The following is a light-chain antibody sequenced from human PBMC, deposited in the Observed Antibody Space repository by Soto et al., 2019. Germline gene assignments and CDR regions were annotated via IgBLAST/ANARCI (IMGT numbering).Light chain of an antibody. CDR1: SXXIGSNY. V-gene: IGLV1-47*01. CDR2: RNN. Sequence: QSVLTQPPSASGTPGQRVTISCXGXSXXIGSNYVYWYQQLPGTAPKLLIYRNNQRPSGVPDRFSGSKSGTSASLAISGLRSEDEADYYCAAWDDSLSGSYVFGTGTKLTVL. J-gene: IGLJ1*01. CDR3: AAWDDSLSGSYV.